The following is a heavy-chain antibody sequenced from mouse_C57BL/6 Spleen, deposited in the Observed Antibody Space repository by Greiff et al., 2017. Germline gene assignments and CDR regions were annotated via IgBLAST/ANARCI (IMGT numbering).Heavy chain of an antibody. CDR3: VGYYDYDVRFDY. Sequence: EVQRVESGGGLVQPKGSLKLSCAASGFSFNTYAMNWVRQAPGKGLEWVARIRSKSNNYATYYADSVKDRFTISRDDSESMLYLQMNNLKTEDTAMYYCVGYYDYDVRFDYWGQGTTLTVSS. J-gene: IGHJ2*01. CDR1: GFSFNTYA. D-gene: IGHD2-4*01. CDR2: IRSKSNNYAT. V-gene: IGHV10-1*01.